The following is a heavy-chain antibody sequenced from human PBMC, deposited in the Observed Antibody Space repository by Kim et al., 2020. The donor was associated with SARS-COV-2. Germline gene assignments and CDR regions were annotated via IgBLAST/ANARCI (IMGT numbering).Heavy chain of an antibody. V-gene: IGHV1-2*06. CDR3: ARAIGYSSSWYKGNNWFDP. Sequence: ASVKVSCKASGYTFTGYYMHWVRQAPGQGLEWMGRINPNSGGTNYAQKFQGRVTMTRDTSISTAYMELSRLRSDDTAVYYCARAIGYSSSWYKGNNWFDPWGQGTLVTVSS. J-gene: IGHJ5*02. D-gene: IGHD6-13*01. CDR1: GYTFTGYY. CDR2: INPNSGGT.